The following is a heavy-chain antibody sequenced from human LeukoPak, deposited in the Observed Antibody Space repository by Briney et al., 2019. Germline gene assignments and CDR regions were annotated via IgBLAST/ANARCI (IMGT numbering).Heavy chain of an antibody. J-gene: IGHJ4*02. CDR2: ISFDGGQK. CDR3: AIGKSTICRGDSCYSSGFDY. V-gene: IGHV3-30*03. D-gene: IGHD2-15*01. CDR1: LFTLHLLG. Sequence: GRCLSLSCAVSLFTLHLLGLHWVRQAPGKGGEWVLVISFDGGQKYYAASVKGRFTISRDSPKNTLYQQMNSLKAEDTAVDYCAIGKSTICRGDSCYSSGFDYWGQGTLVTVSS.